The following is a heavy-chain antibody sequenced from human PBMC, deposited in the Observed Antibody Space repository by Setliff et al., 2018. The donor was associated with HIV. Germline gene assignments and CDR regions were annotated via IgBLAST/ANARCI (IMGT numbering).Heavy chain of an antibody. J-gene: IGHJ5*02. Sequence: SETLSLTCTISGTSISSGGYCWSWIRQHPGKGLEWIGYVQNDESTYSNPSLRSRVIISIDTSMNQFSLKLRSVTAADTAIYYCARLQFLKSWFDPWGQGTLVTVSS. CDR2: VQNDEST. D-gene: IGHD3-3*01. V-gene: IGHV4-31*03. CDR3: ARLQFLKSWFDP. CDR1: GTSISSGGYC.